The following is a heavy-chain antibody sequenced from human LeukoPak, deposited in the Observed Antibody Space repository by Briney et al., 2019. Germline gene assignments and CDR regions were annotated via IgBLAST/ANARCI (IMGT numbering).Heavy chain of an antibody. CDR1: GFTFRSYG. Sequence: PGRSLRLSCAASGFTFRSYGIHWVRQAPGKGLEWVAVISYDGSYESYAESVKGRFSISRDNAKNSLYLQMNSLRAEDTALYYCAKDITTSDDAFDIWGQGTMVTVSS. V-gene: IGHV3-30*18. CDR3: AKDITTSDDAFDI. D-gene: IGHD3-22*01. J-gene: IGHJ3*02. CDR2: ISYDGSYE.